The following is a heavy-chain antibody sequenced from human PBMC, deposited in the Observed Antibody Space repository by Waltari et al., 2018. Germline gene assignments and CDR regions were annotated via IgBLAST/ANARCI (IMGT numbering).Heavy chain of an antibody. D-gene: IGHD3-3*01. J-gene: IGHJ4*02. CDR2: TTLILGIA. CDR3: ARSITIFGVVDY. CDR1: GGTFSSYT. Sequence: VQLVQSGAEVKKPGSSVKVSCKASGGTFSSYTIRWVRQAPGQGLEWRGRTTLILGIANYAQKFQGRVPITADKSTSTAYMELSSLRSEDTAVYYCARSITIFGVVDYWGQGTLVTVSS. V-gene: IGHV1-69*02.